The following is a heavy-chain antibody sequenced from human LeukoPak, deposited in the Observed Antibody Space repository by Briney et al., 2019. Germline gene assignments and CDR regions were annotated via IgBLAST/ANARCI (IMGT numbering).Heavy chain of an antibody. V-gene: IGHV3-43*02. CDR1: GFTFDDYD. D-gene: IGHD3-10*01. Sequence: PGGSLRLSCAASGFTFDDYDMNWVRQAPGKGLEWVSLISGDGGSTYYADSVKGRFTISRDNSKNTLYLQMNSLRAEDTAVYYCAKRPFGELFLYFDYWGQGTLVTVSS. J-gene: IGHJ4*02. CDR2: ISGDGGST. CDR3: AKRPFGELFLYFDY.